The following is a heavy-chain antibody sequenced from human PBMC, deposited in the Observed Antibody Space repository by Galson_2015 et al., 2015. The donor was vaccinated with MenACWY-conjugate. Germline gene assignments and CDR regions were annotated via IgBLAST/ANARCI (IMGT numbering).Heavy chain of an antibody. Sequence: ETLSLTCTVSGYSISSGYYWGWIRQPPGKGLEWIGSIYHSGSTYYNPSLKSRVTISVDTSKNQFSLKLSSVTAADTAVYYCARVDILTGYYTEYYFDYWGQGTLVTVSS. J-gene: IGHJ4*02. CDR3: ARVDILTGYYTEYYFDY. CDR2: IYHSGST. CDR1: GYSISSGYY. V-gene: IGHV4-38-2*02. D-gene: IGHD3-9*01.